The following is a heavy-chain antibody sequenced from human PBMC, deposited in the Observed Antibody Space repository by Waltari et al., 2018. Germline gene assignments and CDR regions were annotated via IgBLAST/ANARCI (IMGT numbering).Heavy chain of an antibody. CDR1: GDSVTSTNG. D-gene: IGHD1-1*01. Sequence: QVQESGPGLVKPSGTLSLSCAVSGDSVTSTNGWSWVRQSPQRGLEGIGQVLGTGKTNYRSSVASRVPMSLGASDKRFSLKLSSATASDTAVYDCAHDRGRGLYPDVWVPGTLVTVSP. CDR2: VLGTGKT. CDR3: AHDRGRGLYPDV. J-gene: IGHJ4*02. V-gene: IGHV4-4*02.